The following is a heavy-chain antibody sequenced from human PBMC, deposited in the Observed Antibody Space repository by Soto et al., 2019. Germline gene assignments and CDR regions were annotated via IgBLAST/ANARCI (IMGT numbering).Heavy chain of an antibody. CDR3: ARAVAGTFGGGWFDP. D-gene: IGHD6-19*01. Sequence: PGGSLRLSCAASGFTFSRNWMSWVRQAPGKWLEWVANIKQDGSEKYYVDSVKGRFTISRDNAKNSLYLQMHSLRAEDTAVYYCARAVAGTFGGGWFDPWGQGXLVTVYS. J-gene: IGHJ5*02. CDR2: IKQDGSEK. CDR1: GFTFSRNW. V-gene: IGHV3-7*01.